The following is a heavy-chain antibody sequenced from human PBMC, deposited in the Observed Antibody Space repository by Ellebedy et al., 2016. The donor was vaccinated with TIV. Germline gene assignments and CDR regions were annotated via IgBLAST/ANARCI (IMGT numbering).Heavy chain of an antibody. V-gene: IGHV3-11*01. CDR3: ARDTRFIDQQHNWFDP. CDR1: GFIFSDYQ. D-gene: IGHD2-2*01. CDR2: ISSSGGTV. J-gene: IGHJ5*02. Sequence: GESLKISCAASGFIFSDYQMSWIRQAPGKGLECISYISSSGGTVYYADSVKGRFTIPRDNAKNSLYLQMNSLRAEDTAVYYCARDTRFIDQQHNWFDPWGQGTLVTVSS.